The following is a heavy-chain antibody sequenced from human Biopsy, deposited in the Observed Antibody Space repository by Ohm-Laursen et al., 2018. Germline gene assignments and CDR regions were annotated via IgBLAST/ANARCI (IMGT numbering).Heavy chain of an antibody. V-gene: IGHV3-74*01. J-gene: IGHJ3*02. D-gene: IGHD1-1*01. CDR2: INIDGSTT. Sequence: SLRLSCAASGFSFSSYWMHWVRQGPGKGLVWVSRINIDGSTTRYADSVKGRFTISRDNAKDTLYLQMNSLGVEDSAVYYCARDIYYIPNWRGFDMWGQGTMVTVAS. CDR3: ARDIYYIPNWRGFDM. CDR1: GFSFSSYW.